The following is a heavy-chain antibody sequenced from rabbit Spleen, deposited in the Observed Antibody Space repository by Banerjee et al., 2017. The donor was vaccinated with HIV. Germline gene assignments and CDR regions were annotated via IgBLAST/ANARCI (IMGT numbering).Heavy chain of an antibody. V-gene: IGHV1S45*01. CDR3: ARDSGSSFSSYGMDL. CDR1: GFSFSSNYY. D-gene: IGHD8-1*01. CDR2: IYSSSSGST. Sequence: QEQLVESGGGLVQPEGSLTLTCTASGFSFSSNYYMCWVRQAPGKGLEWIACIYSSSSGSTYYASWAKGRFTCSKTSSTTVTLQMTSLTAADTATYFCARDSGSSFSSYGMDLWGPGTLVTVS. J-gene: IGHJ6*01.